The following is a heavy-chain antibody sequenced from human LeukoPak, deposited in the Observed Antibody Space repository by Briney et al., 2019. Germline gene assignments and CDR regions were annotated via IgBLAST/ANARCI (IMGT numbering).Heavy chain of an antibody. CDR2: ISGSGDTT. Sequence: PGGSLRPSCAASGFTFSTYGMNWVRQAPGKGLEWVSAISGSGDTTYYADSVKGRFTISRDNSRNTLYLEIHSLRAEDAAVYNCAKDHNYASGSSYMDVWGKGTTVTISS. CDR3: AKDHNYASGSSYMDV. J-gene: IGHJ6*03. V-gene: IGHV3-23*01. D-gene: IGHD3-10*01. CDR1: GFTFSTYG.